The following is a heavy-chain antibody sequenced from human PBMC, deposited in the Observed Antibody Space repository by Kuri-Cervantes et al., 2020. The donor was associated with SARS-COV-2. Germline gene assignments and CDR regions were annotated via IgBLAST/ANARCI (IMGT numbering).Heavy chain of an antibody. V-gene: IGHV4-4*07. Sequence: GSLRLSCSVSGASISSDYWSWIRQPAGKGLEWIGRTHSTVSPRYNPSLKSRVTMSVDTSKNQFSLKLSSVTAADTAVYYRARGNLALGYGDFPFDYWGQGIVVTVSS. CDR2: THSTVSP. CDR3: ARGNLALGYGDFPFDY. D-gene: IGHD4-17*01. CDR1: GASISSDY. J-gene: IGHJ4*02.